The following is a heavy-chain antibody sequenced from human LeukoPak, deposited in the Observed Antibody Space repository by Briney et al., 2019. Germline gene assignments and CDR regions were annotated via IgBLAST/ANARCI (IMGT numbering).Heavy chain of an antibody. CDR3: ARAGYYDSSGYFDY. D-gene: IGHD3-22*01. CDR1: GFTFSSYS. V-gene: IGHV3-48*02. J-gene: IGHJ4*02. Sequence: GGSLRLSCAASGFTFSSYSMNWVRQAPGKGLEWVSYISSSSSTIYYADSVKGRFTISRDNAKNSLYLQMNSLRDEDTAVYYCARAGYYDSSGYFDYWGQGTLLTVSS. CDR2: ISSSSSTI.